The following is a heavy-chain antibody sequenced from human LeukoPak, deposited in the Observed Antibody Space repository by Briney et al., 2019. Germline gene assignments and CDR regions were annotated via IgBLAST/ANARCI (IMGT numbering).Heavy chain of an antibody. J-gene: IGHJ6*04. CDR3: AEIGITMIGGV. Sequence: GGSLRLSCAASGFTFSNGMSWVRQAPGKGLEWVSAISGNGDSTYYADSVKGRFTISRDNSKNSLYLQMKSLRAEDTAVYYCAEIGITMIGGVWGKGTTVTVSS. D-gene: IGHD3-10*02. V-gene: IGHV3-23*01. CDR1: GFTFSNG. CDR2: ISGNGDST.